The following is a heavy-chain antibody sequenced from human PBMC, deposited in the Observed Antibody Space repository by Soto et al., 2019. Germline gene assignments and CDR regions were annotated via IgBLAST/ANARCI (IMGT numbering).Heavy chain of an antibody. CDR2: IGAYNGNT. CDR3: ARASHHSPSTWLDY. CDR1: GYTFTSYG. J-gene: IGHJ4*02. V-gene: IGHV1-18*01. D-gene: IGHD3-16*01. Sequence: GASVKVSCKASGYTFTSYGISWVRQAPGQGLEWMGWIGAYNGNTNYAQKLQGRVTMTTDTSTSTAYMELRSLRSDDTAVYYCARASHHSPSTWLDYWGQGTLVTVSS.